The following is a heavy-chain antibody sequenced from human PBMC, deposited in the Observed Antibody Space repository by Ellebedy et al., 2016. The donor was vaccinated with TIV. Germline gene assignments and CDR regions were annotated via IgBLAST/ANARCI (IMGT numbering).Heavy chain of an antibody. CDR1: GLIFSNVW. Sequence: GESLKISCAASGLIFSNVWMGWVRQAPGKGLEWVANINKDGSEKYYADPVKGRFIISRDNAKNSPFLQMNSLRGDDAAMYYCTGRGGCNTSCSDHWGHGTVVSVSS. CDR2: INKDGSEK. CDR3: TGRGGCNTSCSDH. V-gene: IGHV3-7*01. D-gene: IGHD3-16*01. J-gene: IGHJ4*01.